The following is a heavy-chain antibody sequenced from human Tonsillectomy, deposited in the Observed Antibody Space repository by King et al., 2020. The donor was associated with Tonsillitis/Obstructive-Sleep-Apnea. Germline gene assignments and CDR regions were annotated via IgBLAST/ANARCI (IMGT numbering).Heavy chain of an antibody. Sequence: VQLVESGAEVKKPGASVKVSCKASGYTFSSYGISWVRQAPGQGLEWMGWISAYNGNTNYVQKLQGRVTMTTEKSTSTAYMELRSLRSDDTAVYYCARESNVGWSSHEDYYGIDGWGQGTTVIVSS. V-gene: IGHV1-18*01. CDR3: ARESNVGWSSHEDYYGIDG. CDR2: ISAYNGNT. D-gene: IGHD1-26*01. CDR1: GYTFSSYG. J-gene: IGHJ6*02.